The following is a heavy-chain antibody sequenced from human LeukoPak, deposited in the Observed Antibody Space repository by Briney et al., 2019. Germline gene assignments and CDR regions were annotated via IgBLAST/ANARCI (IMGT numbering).Heavy chain of an antibody. Sequence: SETLSLTCTVSGGSISSYYWSWIRQPAGKGLEWIGEINHSGSTNYNPSLKSRVTISVDTSKNQFSLKLSSVTAADTAVYYCASHRAGPTDYWGQGTLVTVSS. V-gene: IGHV4-34*01. CDR2: INHSGST. CDR1: GGSISSYY. CDR3: ASHRAGPTDY. J-gene: IGHJ4*02.